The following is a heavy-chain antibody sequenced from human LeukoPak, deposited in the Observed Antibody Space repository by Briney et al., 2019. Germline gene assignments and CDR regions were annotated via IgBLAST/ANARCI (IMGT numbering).Heavy chain of an antibody. CDR2: IKEDGSEK. V-gene: IGHV3-7*01. J-gene: IGHJ5*02. CDR3: ARDQMAMPA. Sequence: GGSLRLSCAASGFTFSSYWMSWVRQAPGKGLEWVANIKEDGSEKYYVDSVMGRFTISRDNAKNSLYLKKNSLRAGDTALYYCARDQMAMPAWGQGTLVTVSS. D-gene: IGHD5-24*01. CDR1: GFTFSSYW.